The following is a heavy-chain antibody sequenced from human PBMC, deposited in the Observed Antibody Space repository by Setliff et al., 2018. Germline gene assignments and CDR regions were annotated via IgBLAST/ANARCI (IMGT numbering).Heavy chain of an antibody. CDR3: ARHRAVAGAYYFDF. CDR2: IIPIFGTA. Sequence: GASAKVSCKASGGTFSSYAISWVRQAPGQGLEWMGGIIPIFGTANYAQKFQGRVTITADESTSTAYMELSSLRSEDTAVYYCARHRAVAGAYYFDFWGQGTLVTVSS. V-gene: IGHV1-69*13. J-gene: IGHJ4*02. CDR1: GGTFSSYA. D-gene: IGHD6-19*01.